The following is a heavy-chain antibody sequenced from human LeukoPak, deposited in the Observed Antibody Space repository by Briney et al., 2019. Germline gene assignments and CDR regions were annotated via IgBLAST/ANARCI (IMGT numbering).Heavy chain of an antibody. V-gene: IGHV4-39*01. J-gene: IGHJ4*02. CDR1: GDSISPISSSTYY. CDR2: LYYGENA. D-gene: IGHD6-25*01. Sequence: SETLSLTCTVSGDSISPISSSTYYWGWIRQAPGKCLEWIGSLYYGENAHYNPSLKSRATLSVDTSNNQFSLKLTSVTAADAAVYFCARQLPTAAADTRGYFDYWGQGAVVTVSS. CDR3: ARQLPTAAADTRGYFDY.